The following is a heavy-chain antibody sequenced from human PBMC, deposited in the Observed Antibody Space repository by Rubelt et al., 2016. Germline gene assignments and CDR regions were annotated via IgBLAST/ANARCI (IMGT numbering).Heavy chain of an antibody. Sequence: GKEWVSSISSSSSYIYYADSVKGRFTISRDNSKNTLYLQMNSLRAEDTAVYYCAKDLTNYYDSSGSLWGQGTLVTVSS. J-gene: IGHJ4*02. V-gene: IGHV3-21*04. CDR2: ISSSSSYI. D-gene: IGHD3-22*01. CDR3: AKDLTNYYDSSGSL.